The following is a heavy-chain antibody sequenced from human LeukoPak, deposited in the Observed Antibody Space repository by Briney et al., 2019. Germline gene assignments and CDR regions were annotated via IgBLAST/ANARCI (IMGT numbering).Heavy chain of an antibody. D-gene: IGHD3-10*01. Sequence: GGSLRLSCAASGFAVSSNYMSWVRQAPGKGLEWVSVIYSGGSTYYADSAKGRFTISRDNSKNTPYLQMNSLRAEDTAVYYCARAGGARRYFDYWGQGTLVTVSS. CDR3: ARAGGARRYFDY. J-gene: IGHJ4*02. CDR1: GFAVSSNY. V-gene: IGHV3-53*01. CDR2: IYSGGST.